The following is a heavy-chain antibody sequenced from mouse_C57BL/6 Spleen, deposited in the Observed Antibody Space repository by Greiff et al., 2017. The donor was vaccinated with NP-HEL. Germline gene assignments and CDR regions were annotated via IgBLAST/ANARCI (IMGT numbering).Heavy chain of an antibody. CDR2: ISSGGSYT. CDR3: ARKNSNPWYFDV. Sequence: EVHLVESGGDLVKPGGSLKLSCAASGFTFSSYGMSWVRQTPDKRLEWVATISSGGSYTYYPDSVKGRFTISRDNAKNTLYLQMSSLKSEDTAMYYWARKNSNPWYFDVWGTGTTVTVSS. CDR1: GFTFSSYG. J-gene: IGHJ1*03. D-gene: IGHD2-5*01. V-gene: IGHV5-6*01.